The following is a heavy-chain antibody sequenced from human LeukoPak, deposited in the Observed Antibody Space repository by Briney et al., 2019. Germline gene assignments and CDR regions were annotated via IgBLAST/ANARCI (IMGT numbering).Heavy chain of an antibody. CDR1: GFTFNNYA. J-gene: IGHJ5*02. CDR2: ITGSSGGT. CDR3: AKDRFGYSVGWFFDP. Sequence: GGSLRLSCAASGFTFNNYAMNWVRQAPGKGLEWVSGITGSSGGTYYADSVKGRFTISRDSSKTTLYLQMKSLRVEDTAVYYCAKDRFGYSVGWFFDPWGQGTLVTVSS. D-gene: IGHD6-19*01. V-gene: IGHV3-23*01.